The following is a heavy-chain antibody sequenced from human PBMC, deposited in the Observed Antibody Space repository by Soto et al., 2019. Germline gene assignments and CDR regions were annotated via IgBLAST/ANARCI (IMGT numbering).Heavy chain of an antibody. CDR2: IYHSGST. CDR1: GGSISSSNW. V-gene: IGHV4-4*02. J-gene: IGHJ6*02. Sequence: SETLSLTCAVSGGSISSSNWWSWVRQPPGKGLEWIGEIYHSGSTNYNPSLKSRVTISVDKSKNQFSLKLSSVTAADTAVYYCARFLAADGTQFYYYYGMDVWGQGTTVTVSS. CDR3: ARFLAADGTQFYYYYGMDV. D-gene: IGHD6-13*01.